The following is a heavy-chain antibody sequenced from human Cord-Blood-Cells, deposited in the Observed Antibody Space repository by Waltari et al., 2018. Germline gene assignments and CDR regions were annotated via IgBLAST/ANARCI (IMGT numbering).Heavy chain of an antibody. J-gene: IGHJ4*02. CDR1: GGSITGSSSS. V-gene: IGHV4-39*01. CDR3: ARLDGYYFDY. CDR2: IYYSGST. Sequence: QLQLQESCPGLVKPSETLSLTRTVSGGSITGSSSSWGWIRQPPGKGLEWIGSIYYSGSTYYNPSLKSRVTISVDTSKNQFSLKLSSVTAADTAVYYCARLDGYYFDYWGQGTLVTVSS. D-gene: IGHD4-17*01.